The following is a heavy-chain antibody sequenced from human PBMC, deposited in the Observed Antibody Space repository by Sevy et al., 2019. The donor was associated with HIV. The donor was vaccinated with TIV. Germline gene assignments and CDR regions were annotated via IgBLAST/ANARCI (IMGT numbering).Heavy chain of an antibody. J-gene: IGHJ4*02. CDR3: ANLRSGILTPPYYFDY. CDR2: ISGSGATT. CDR1: GFTFSSYA. Sequence: GGSLRLSCAASGFTFSSYAMTWVRQPPGKGLEWVSIISGSGATTSYADSVKGRFTISRDNSKNALYLQMNSLRAEDTAVYYCANLRSGILTPPYYFDYWGQGTLVTVSS. V-gene: IGHV3-23*01. D-gene: IGHD3-10*01.